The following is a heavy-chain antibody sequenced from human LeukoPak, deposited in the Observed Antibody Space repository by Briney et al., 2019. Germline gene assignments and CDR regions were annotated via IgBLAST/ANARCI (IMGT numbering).Heavy chain of an antibody. V-gene: IGHV4-30-4*01. D-gene: IGHD6-19*01. CDR3: ARAKSGWYAGAFTFDY. CDR2: VYYSGST. Sequence: PSETLSLTCTVSGGSISSGDYYWSWIRQPPGKGLEWIGYVYYSGSTYCNPSLKSRVTISVDTSKNQFSLKLSSVTAADTAVYYCARAKSGWYAGAFTFDYWGQGTLVTVSS. J-gene: IGHJ4*02. CDR1: GGSISSGDYY.